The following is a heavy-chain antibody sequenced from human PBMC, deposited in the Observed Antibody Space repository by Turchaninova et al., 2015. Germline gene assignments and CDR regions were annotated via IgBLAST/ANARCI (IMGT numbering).Heavy chain of an antibody. CDR1: GGTSSSSPDY. V-gene: IGHV4-39*01. J-gene: IGHJ4*02. D-gene: IGHD4-23*01. Sequence: QLQLQESGPRLVKASETLSLTCIVSGGTSSSSPDYWGWIRQPPGKGLEWIDNIYYSGSTYYNPSLKSRVSISVDTSKNQFSLKLSSVTAADTAVYYCAREGDDYGGNGPIYYWGQGTLVTVSS. CDR2: IYYSGST. CDR3: AREGDDYGGNGPIYY.